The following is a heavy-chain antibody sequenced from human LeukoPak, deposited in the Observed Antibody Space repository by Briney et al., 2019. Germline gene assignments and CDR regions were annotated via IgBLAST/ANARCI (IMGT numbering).Heavy chain of an antibody. J-gene: IGHJ6*02. CDR3: ARESVVGGMDV. Sequence: GGSLRLSCAASGFTFSSYAMSWVRQAPGKGLEWLSAFSGSDGTTYYADSVKGRFSISRDTSKNTLYLQMNSLRAEDTAVYYCARESVVGGMDVWGQGTTVTVSS. V-gene: IGHV3-23*01. CDR2: FSGSDGTT. CDR1: GFTFSSYA. D-gene: IGHD2-15*01.